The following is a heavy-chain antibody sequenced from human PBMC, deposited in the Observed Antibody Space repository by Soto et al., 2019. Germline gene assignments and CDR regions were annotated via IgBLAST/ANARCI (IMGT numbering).Heavy chain of an antibody. Sequence: GGSLRLSCAASGFTFSTYWMHWVRQAPGKGLVWVSRVNNDGSSTTYADYVKGRFTISRDNAEISLYLQMNSLRAEDTAVYYCARLYLAATITSLDYWGQGTLVTVSS. CDR3: ARLYLAATITSLDY. CDR2: VNNDGSST. D-gene: IGHD5-12*01. J-gene: IGHJ4*02. CDR1: GFTFSTYW. V-gene: IGHV3-74*01.